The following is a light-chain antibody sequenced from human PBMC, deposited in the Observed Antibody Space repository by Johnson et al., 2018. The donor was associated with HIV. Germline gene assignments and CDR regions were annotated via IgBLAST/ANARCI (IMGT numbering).Light chain of an antibody. J-gene: IGLJ1*01. CDR2: DNN. Sequence: QPVLTQPPSVSAAPGQKVTISCSGSSSNIENYYVSWYQHHPGTAPKLLIYDNNKRPSGIPDRFSGSKSGTSATLGITGLQTGDEADYYCGTLDSSLSNFVFGTGTEVTFL. CDR3: GTLDSSLSNFV. CDR1: SSNIENYY. V-gene: IGLV1-51*01.